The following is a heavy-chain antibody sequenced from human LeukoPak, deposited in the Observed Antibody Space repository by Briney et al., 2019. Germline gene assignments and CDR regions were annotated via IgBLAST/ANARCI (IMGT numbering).Heavy chain of an antibody. V-gene: IGHV4-34*01. D-gene: IGHD2-15*01. CDR2: INHSGST. Sequence: PSETLSLTCAVYGGSFSGCYWSWIRQPPGKGLEWIGEINHSGSTNYNPSLKSRVTISVDTSKNQFSLKLSSVTAADTAVYYCARRSSGGSCYNRWDQGTLVTVSS. J-gene: IGHJ4*02. CDR3: ARRSSGGSCYNR. CDR1: GGSFSGCY.